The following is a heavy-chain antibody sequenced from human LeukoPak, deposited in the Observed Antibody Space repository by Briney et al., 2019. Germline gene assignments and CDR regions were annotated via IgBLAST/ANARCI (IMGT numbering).Heavy chain of an antibody. V-gene: IGHV1-3*01. J-gene: IGHJ5*02. CDR2: INAGNGNT. D-gene: IGHD4-11*01. CDR1: GYTFTSYA. CDR3: ARDLTTVSWFDP. Sequence: ASVKVSCKASGYTFTSYAMHWVRQAPGQRLEWMGWINAGNGNTKYSQKFQGRVTITRDTSASTAYMELSSLRSEDTAVYCCARDLTTVSWFDPWGQGTLVTVSS.